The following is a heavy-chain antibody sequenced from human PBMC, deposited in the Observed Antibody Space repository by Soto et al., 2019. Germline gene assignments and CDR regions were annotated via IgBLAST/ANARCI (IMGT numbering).Heavy chain of an antibody. CDR1: GGTFCSYA. Sequence: KVSCKASGGTFCSYAISWVRHAPGQGLVWRRGSIPSIGTANYAQKFQSRVTISADESTSTSYMELSSLRSEDTAVYYCAWSGYFHYYAYGMDVWGQGTRVTVSS. CDR2: SIPSIGTA. V-gene: IGHV1-69*01. D-gene: IGHD3-3*01. CDR3: AWSGYFHYYAYGMDV. J-gene: IGHJ6*02.